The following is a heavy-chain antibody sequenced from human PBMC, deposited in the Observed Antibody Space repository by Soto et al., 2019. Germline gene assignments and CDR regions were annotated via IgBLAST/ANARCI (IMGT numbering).Heavy chain of an antibody. CDR3: AKDLFFGSAYSSSWYYYDY. V-gene: IGHV3-23*01. D-gene: IGHD6-13*01. Sequence: EVQLLESGGGLVQPGGSLRLSCAASEFTFSSYAMSWVRQAPGKGLEWVSAISGSGGSTYYADSVKGRFTISRDNSKNTLYLQMNSLRAEDTAVYYCAKDLFFGSAYSSSWYYYDYWGQGTLVTVSS. CDR2: ISGSGGST. J-gene: IGHJ4*02. CDR1: EFTFSSYA.